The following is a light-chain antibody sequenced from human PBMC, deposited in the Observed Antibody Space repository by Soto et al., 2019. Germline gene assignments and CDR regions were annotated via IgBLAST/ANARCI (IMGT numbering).Light chain of an antibody. CDR1: QDISDV. CDR2: DAS. Sequence: DVQMTQSPSCLAASVGDRFTITCQASQDISDVLNWYQQQPGKAPKXXIYDASKLQTGVPSRFSGRGSGKDFTFTISSLQTDDSGTYYCQQFYDLPITFGQGTRLEIK. V-gene: IGKV1-33*01. J-gene: IGKJ5*01. CDR3: QQFYDLPIT.